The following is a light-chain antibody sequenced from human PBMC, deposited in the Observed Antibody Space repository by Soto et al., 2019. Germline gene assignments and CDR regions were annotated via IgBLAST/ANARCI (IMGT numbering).Light chain of an antibody. CDR2: DVS. J-gene: IGLJ1*01. CDR3: SSYTTTRGNV. V-gene: IGLV2-14*03. Sequence: QSALAQPPSVSGSPGQSVTISCTGTSSDVGAYNYVSWYRQYPVTAPKLMIYDVSNRPSGIFDRFSGSKSGNTASLTISGLQAEDEADYYCSSYTTTRGNVFGTGTKVTVL. CDR1: SSDVGAYNY.